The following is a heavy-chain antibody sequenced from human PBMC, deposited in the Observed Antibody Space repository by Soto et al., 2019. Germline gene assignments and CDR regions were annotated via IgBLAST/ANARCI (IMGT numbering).Heavy chain of an antibody. CDR3: AKDRGGGIAAAGLFDY. J-gene: IGHJ4*02. D-gene: IGHD6-13*01. V-gene: IGHV3-23*01. CDR1: GFTFSSYA. CDR2: ISGSGGST. Sequence: EVQLLESGGGLVQPGGSLRLSCAASGFTFSSYAMSWVRQAPGKGLEWVSAISGSGGSTYYADSVKGRLTISRDNSKNTLYLQMNSLRAEDTAVYYCAKDRGGGIAAAGLFDYWGQGTLDTVSS.